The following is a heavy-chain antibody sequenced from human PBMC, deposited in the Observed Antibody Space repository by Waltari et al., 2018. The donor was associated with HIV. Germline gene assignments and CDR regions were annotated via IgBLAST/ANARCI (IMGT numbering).Heavy chain of an antibody. CDR1: GFTVRTSG. J-gene: IGHJ6*02. D-gene: IGHD2-21*01. V-gene: IGHV3-33*01. Sequence: QVQRVESGGGVVQPGRSRRRSCAASGFTVRTSGMHWVRQAPGKGLEWVAVIWYDGSNTYYTDSVKGRFTISRDNSKNTLYLQMYSLRAEDTAVYYCARDVQGYCGGERCFYGMDVWGQGTTVTVSS. CDR3: ARDVQGYCGGERCFYGMDV. CDR2: IWYDGSNT.